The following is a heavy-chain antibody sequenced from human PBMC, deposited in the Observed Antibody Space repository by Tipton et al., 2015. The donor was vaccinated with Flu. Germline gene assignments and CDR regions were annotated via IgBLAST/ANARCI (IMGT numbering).Heavy chain of an antibody. V-gene: IGHV3-33*01. CDR2: IWNDGSKK. Sequence: FLRLSCTASGFVFSVYAIHWVRQAPGKGLEWVSVIWNDGSKKYYAESVMGRFTISRDNTQKMVYLQMNSLRAEDTAVYYCARDHIGYNPFYGLDVWGQGATVSV. J-gene: IGHJ6*02. CDR3: ARDHIGYNPFYGLDV. D-gene: IGHD5-18*01. CDR1: GFVFSVYA.